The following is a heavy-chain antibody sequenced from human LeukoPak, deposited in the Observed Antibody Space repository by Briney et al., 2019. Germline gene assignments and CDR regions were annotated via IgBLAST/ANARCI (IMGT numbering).Heavy chain of an antibody. D-gene: IGHD6-19*01. Sequence: PGGSLRLSCAASGFSFTKYAMNWVRQAPGKGLEWVAVVIGSSGATDYADSVKGRFTTSRDNSKNTLYLQMNSLRAEDTAVYFCAKRMYGWYQIDYWGQGTLVTVSS. V-gene: IGHV3-23*01. J-gene: IGHJ4*02. CDR1: GFSFTKYA. CDR3: AKRMYGWYQIDY. CDR2: VIGSSGAT.